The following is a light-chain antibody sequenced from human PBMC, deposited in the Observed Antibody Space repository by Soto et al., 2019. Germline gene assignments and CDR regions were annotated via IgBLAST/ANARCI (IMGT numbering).Light chain of an antibody. CDR1: QGISSY. V-gene: IGKV1-8*01. CDR3: QQYYSYPYT. Sequence: AIRMTQSPSSLSASTGDRVTITCRASQGISSYLAWYQQKPGKAPKLLIYAASTLQSGVPSRFSGSGPGTDFTLTISCLQSEDFATYYCQQYYSYPYTFGHGTKLEIK. CDR2: AAS. J-gene: IGKJ2*01.